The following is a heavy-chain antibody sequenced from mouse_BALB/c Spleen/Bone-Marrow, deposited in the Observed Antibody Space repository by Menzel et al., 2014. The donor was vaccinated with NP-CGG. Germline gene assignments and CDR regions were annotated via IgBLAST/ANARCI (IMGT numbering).Heavy chain of an antibody. CDR2: IDPSDSYT. V-gene: IGHV1-69*02. J-gene: IGHJ3*01. Sequence: QVQLQQPGAEFVKPGASVKLSCKASGYTFTGYWMHWVKQRPGQGLEWIGEIDPSDSYTNYNQKFKGKATLTVDKSSSTAYMQLSSLTSEDSAVYYCARRELGPRWFTYWGQGTLVTVSA. CDR3: ARRELGPRWFTY. CDR1: GYTFTGYW. D-gene: IGHD3-1*01.